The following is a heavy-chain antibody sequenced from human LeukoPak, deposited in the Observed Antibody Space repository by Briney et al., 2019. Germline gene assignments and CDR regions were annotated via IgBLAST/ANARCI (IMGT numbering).Heavy chain of an antibody. D-gene: IGHD1-26*01. CDR1: GFTFTSYA. CDR2: LTGDGNT. CDR3: AKKVVVGATSPYSDFQD. V-gene: IGHV3-23*01. J-gene: IGHJ1*01. Sequence: GESLRLSCAASGFTFTSYAMSWVRQAPGKGLEWVSVLTGDGNTYYADSVKGRFTNSRDDSKNTLFLQMNSLRAEDTALYYCAKKVVVGATSPYSDFQDWGQGTLVTVSS.